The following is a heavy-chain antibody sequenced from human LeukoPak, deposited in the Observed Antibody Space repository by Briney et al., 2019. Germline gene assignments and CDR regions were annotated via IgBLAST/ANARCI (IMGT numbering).Heavy chain of an antibody. V-gene: IGHV1-69*02. Sequence: ASVKVSCKASGYTFTGYYMHWVRQAPGQGLEWMGRIIPILGIANYAQKFQGRVTITADKSTSTAYMELSSLRSEDTAVYYCARRQSDSYYYYGMDVWGQGTTVTVSS. CDR2: IIPILGIA. CDR3: ARRQSDSYYYYGMDV. D-gene: IGHD5-24*01. J-gene: IGHJ6*02. CDR1: GYTFTGYY.